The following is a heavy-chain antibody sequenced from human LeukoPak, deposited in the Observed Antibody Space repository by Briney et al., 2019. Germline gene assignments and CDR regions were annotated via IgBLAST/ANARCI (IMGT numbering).Heavy chain of an antibody. CDR1: GFTFSSYA. CDR2: ISGSGGST. CDR3: AREVSGDPSYYYYGMDV. V-gene: IGHV3-23*01. Sequence: GGSLRLSCAASGFTFSSYAMSWVRQAPGKGLEWVSAISGSGGSTYYADSVKGRFTISRDNSKNTLYLQMNSLRAEDTAVYYCAREVSGDPSYYYYGMDVWGQGTTVTVSS. J-gene: IGHJ6*02. D-gene: IGHD2-21*02.